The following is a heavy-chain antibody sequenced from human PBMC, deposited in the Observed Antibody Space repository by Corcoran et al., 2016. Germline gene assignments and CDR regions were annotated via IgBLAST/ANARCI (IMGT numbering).Heavy chain of an antibody. CDR3: AREGGLVVVPAAMNYYGMDV. CDR2: INPNSGGT. J-gene: IGHJ6*02. D-gene: IGHD2-2*01. CDR1: GYTFTGYY. V-gene: IGHV1-2*07. Sequence: QVQLVQSGAEVKKPGASVKVSCKPSGYTFTGYYMHCVRPAPGPGLEWMGWINPNSGGTNYAHTFQGRVTMTRDTSISTAYMELSRLRSDDTAVYYWAREGGLVVVPAAMNYYGMDVWGQGTTVTVSS.